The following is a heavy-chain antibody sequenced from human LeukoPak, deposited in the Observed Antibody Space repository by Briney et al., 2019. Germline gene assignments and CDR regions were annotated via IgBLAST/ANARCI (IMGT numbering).Heavy chain of an antibody. CDR1: GFTFSSYG. V-gene: IGHV3-30*18. J-gene: IGHJ6*02. D-gene: IGHD2-2*01. Sequence: GGSLRLSCAASGFTFSSYGMHWVRQAPGKGLERVAVISYDGSNKYYADSVKGRFTISRDNSKNTLYLQMNSLRAEDTAVYYCAKVAIVVPAAMGYYGMDVWGQGTTVTVSS. CDR2: ISYDGSNK. CDR3: AKVAIVVPAAMGYYGMDV.